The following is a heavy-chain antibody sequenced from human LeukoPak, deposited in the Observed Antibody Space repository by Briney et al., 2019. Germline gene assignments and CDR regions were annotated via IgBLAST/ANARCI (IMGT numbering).Heavy chain of an antibody. D-gene: IGHD2-21*02. Sequence: SETLSLTCAVYGGSFSGYYWSWIRQPPGKGLEWVGEINHSGNTNYNPSLKSRVTISVDTSKNQFSLKLSSVTAADTAVYYCARSDCGGDCYETEYFQHWGQGTLVTVSS. J-gene: IGHJ1*01. CDR2: INHSGNT. V-gene: IGHV4-34*01. CDR1: GGSFSGYY. CDR3: ARSDCGGDCYETEYFQH.